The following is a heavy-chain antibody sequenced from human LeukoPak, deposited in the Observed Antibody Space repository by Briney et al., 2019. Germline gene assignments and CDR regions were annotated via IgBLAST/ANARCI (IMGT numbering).Heavy chain of an antibody. V-gene: IGHV1-24*01. Sequence: XSVKVSCKVSGYTLTELSMHWVRQAPGKGLEWMGGFDPEDGETIYAQKFQGRVTMTQDTSTNTAYMELSSLRSEDTAVYYCAAGRGIVVVPAAIIFDYWGQGTLVTVSS. CDR1: GYTLTELS. CDR2: FDPEDGET. CDR3: AAGRGIVVVPAAIIFDY. J-gene: IGHJ4*02. D-gene: IGHD2-2*02.